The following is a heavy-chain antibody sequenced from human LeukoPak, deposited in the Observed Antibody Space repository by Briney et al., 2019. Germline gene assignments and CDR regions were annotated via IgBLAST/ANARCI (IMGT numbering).Heavy chain of an antibody. V-gene: IGHV3-30-3*01. Sequence: PGGSLRLSCAASGLTFSSYAMHWVRQAPGKGLEWVTVISYDGSNKYYADSVKGRFTISRDNSKNTLYLQMNSLRAEDTAVYYCARDHRVSGWYGYFEYWGQGTLVTVSS. CDR1: GLTFSSYA. D-gene: IGHD6-19*01. J-gene: IGHJ4*02. CDR2: ISYDGSNK. CDR3: ARDHRVSGWYGYFEY.